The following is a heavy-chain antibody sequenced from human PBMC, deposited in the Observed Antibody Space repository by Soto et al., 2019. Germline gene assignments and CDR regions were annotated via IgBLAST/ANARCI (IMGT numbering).Heavy chain of an antibody. J-gene: IGHJ4*02. V-gene: IGHV1-18*01. CDR3: ARDLGGSYYAPVDY. D-gene: IGHD1-26*01. Sequence: QVQLVQSGAEVKKPGASVKVSCKASGYTFTSYGISWVRQAPGQGLEWMGWISAYNGNTKYAQKLQGRVTTTTDTXXSTADMELRSLRSDDTAVYYCARDLGGSYYAPVDYWGQGTLVTVSS. CDR1: GYTFTSYG. CDR2: ISAYNGNT.